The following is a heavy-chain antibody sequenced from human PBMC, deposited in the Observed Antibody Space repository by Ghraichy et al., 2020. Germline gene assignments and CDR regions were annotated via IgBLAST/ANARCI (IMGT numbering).Heavy chain of an antibody. CDR3: ARVYLQQLVYDY. CDR1: GYTFTSYA. V-gene: IGHV1-3*01. CDR2: INAGNGNT. Sequence: ASVKVSCKASGYTFTSYAMHWVRQAPGQRLEWMGWINAGNGNTKYSQKFQGRVTITRDTSASTAYMELSSLRSEDTAVYYCARVYLQQLVYDYWGQGTLVTVSS. D-gene: IGHD6-13*01. J-gene: IGHJ4*02.